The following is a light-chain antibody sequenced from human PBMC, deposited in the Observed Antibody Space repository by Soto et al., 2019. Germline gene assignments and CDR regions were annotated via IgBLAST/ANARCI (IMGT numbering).Light chain of an antibody. J-gene: IGKJ4*01. CDR3: QQYNVWPLT. Sequence: EIVMTQSPATLSVSPGERATLSCRASQSVSSNLAWYQQKPGQTPKLLIYDASTRATGIPARFSGSGSGTELALTISSLQSEDFAVYYCQQYNVWPLTFGGGTKEEFK. CDR2: DAS. V-gene: IGKV3-15*01. CDR1: QSVSSN.